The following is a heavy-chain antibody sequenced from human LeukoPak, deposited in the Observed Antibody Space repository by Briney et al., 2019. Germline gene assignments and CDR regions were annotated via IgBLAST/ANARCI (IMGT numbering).Heavy chain of an antibody. CDR3: ARRAGAYSHPYDY. CDR2: ISGSGGST. Sequence: GGSLRLSCAGSGFTMSTNAMSWVRQAPGKGLEWVSAISGSGGSTYYADSVKGRFTISRDNSKNTLYLQMNSLRAEDTAVYYCARRAGAYSHPYDYWGQGTLVTVSS. V-gene: IGHV3-23*01. CDR1: GFTMSTNA. J-gene: IGHJ4*02. D-gene: IGHD4/OR15-4a*01.